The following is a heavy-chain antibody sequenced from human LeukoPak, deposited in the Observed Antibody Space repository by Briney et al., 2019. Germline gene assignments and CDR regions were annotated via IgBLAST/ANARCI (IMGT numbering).Heavy chain of an antibody. D-gene: IGHD1-7*01. Sequence: SVKVSCKASGGTFSSYAISWVRQAPGQGLEWMGGIIPIFGTANYAQKFQGRVTITTDESTSTAYMELSSLRSEDRAVYYCARVQGIKLELRSWGQGTLVTVSS. V-gene: IGHV1-69*05. CDR3: ARVQGIKLELRS. CDR2: IIPIFGTA. CDR1: GGTFSSYA. J-gene: IGHJ4*02.